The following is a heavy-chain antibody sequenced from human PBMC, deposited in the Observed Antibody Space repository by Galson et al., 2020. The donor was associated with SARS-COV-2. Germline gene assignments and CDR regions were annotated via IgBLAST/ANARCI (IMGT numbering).Heavy chain of an antibody. V-gene: IGHV4-39*07. CDR3: ARVPFWYFDL. CDR2: IYYSGRT. Sequence: SETLSLTCTVSGGPISSSSYYWGWIRQPPGKGLEWIGSIYYSGRTYYNPSLKSRVTISVDTSKNQFSLKLSSVTAADTAVYYCARVPFWYFDLWGRGTLVTVSS. CDR1: GGPISSSSYY. J-gene: IGHJ2*01.